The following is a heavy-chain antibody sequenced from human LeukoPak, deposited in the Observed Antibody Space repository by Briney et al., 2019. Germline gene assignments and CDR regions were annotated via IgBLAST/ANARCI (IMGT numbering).Heavy chain of an antibody. V-gene: IGHV4-39*07. J-gene: IGHJ4*02. CDR2: IYHSGTT. D-gene: IGHD3-10*01. CDR1: GGSTSGGNYY. CDR3: ARKENVYYYFDY. Sequence: SETLSLTCIVSGGSTSGGNYYWGWIRRPPGKGLEWIGYIYHSGTTYYNPSLQSRVTMSVDTSKNQFSLKLSSVTAVDTAVYYCARKENVYYYFDYWGQGTLVTVSS.